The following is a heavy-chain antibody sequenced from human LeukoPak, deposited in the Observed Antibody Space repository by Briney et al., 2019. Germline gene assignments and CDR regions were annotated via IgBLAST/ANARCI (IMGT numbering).Heavy chain of an antibody. CDR1: GDSINSFDW. J-gene: IGHJ4*02. D-gene: IGHD2/OR15-2a*01. CDR2: IYHSGGT. V-gene: IGHV4-4*02. Sequence: SETLSLTCAVSGDSINSFDWWSWVRQSPARGLEWIGEIYHSGGTNYNPSLKSRVTISIDKSKNQLSLKLTSVTAADTAVYFCVGNGYYALDSWGQGTLVTVAS. CDR3: VGNGYYALDS.